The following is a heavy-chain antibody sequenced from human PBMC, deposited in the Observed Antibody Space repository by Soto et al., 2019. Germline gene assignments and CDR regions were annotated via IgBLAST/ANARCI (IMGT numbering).Heavy chain of an antibody. Sequence: QVQLVESGGGVVQPGRSLRLSCAASGFTFSSYGMHWVRQAPGKGLEWVAVIWYDGSNKYYADSVKGRFTISRDNSKNTLYMQMNSLRAEDTSVYYCARDRMSSSSPYLDYWGQGTLVTVSS. D-gene: IGHD6-6*01. J-gene: IGHJ4*02. CDR1: GFTFSSYG. CDR3: ARDRMSSSSPYLDY. CDR2: IWYDGSNK. V-gene: IGHV3-33*01.